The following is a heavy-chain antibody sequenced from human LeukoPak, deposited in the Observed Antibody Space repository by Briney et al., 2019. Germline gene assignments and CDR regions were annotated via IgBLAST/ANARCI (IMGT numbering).Heavy chain of an antibody. CDR3: ARIGRGRDGYSY. CDR2: IYNSETT. J-gene: IGHJ4*02. D-gene: IGHD4-4*01. V-gene: IGHV4-59*12. CDR1: GGSISSYY. Sequence: SETLSLTCTVSGGSISSYYWSWIRQPPGRGLEWIGYIYNSETTNYNPSLKSRVTISIDTSKNQFSLKLSSVTAADTAVYYCARIGRGRDGYSYWGQGTLVTVSS.